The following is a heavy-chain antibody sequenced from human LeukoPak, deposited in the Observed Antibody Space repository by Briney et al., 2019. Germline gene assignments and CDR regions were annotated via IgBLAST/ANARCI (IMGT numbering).Heavy chain of an antibody. Sequence: GGSLRLSCAASGFTFSSYGMHWVRQAPAKGLEWVAVIWYDGSNKYYADSLKGRFTSSRDNSKNTLYLQMNSLRAEETAVYYCAKDGDSSGWYVLDYWGQGTLVTVSS. D-gene: IGHD6-19*01. J-gene: IGHJ4*02. CDR1: GFTFSSYG. CDR2: IWYDGSNK. CDR3: AKDGDSSGWYVLDY. V-gene: IGHV3-33*06.